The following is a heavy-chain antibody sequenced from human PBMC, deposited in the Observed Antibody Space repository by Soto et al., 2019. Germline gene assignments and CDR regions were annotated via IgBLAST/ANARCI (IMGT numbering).Heavy chain of an antibody. D-gene: IGHD5-18*01. CDR3: ARDTLDTDYYYGMDV. V-gene: IGHV3-21*01. CDR1: GFTFSSYS. Sequence: EVQLVESGGGLVKPGGSLRLSCAASGFTFSSYSMNWVRQAPGKGLEWVSSISSSSSYIYYADSVKGRFTISRDNAKNSLYLQMNSLRAEDTAVYYCARDTLDTDYYYGMDVWGQGTTVTVSS. CDR2: ISSSSSYI. J-gene: IGHJ6*02.